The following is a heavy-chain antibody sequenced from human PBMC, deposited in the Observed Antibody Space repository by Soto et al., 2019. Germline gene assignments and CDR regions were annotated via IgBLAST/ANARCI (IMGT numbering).Heavy chain of an antibody. V-gene: IGHV3-23*01. Sequence: GSLRLSCEASGVTFSSYAMSWVRQTPGKGLEWVSTISGSGGSTNYADSVKGRFTISRDNSKNTLNLQMNSLRAEDTAVYFCAKTSFDWNYVRGHYFDHWGQGTLVTVSS. J-gene: IGHJ4*02. CDR2: ISGSGGST. D-gene: IGHD1-7*01. CDR1: GVTFSSYA. CDR3: AKTSFDWNYVRGHYFDH.